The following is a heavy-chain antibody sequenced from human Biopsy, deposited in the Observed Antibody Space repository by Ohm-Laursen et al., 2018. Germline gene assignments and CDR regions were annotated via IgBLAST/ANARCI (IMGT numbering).Heavy chain of an antibody. CDR2: ISGSGATP. D-gene: IGHD1-26*01. CDR1: GFTFSNYA. J-gene: IGHJ3*02. CDR3: ARPNLREWELHNAFDI. Sequence: GSLRLSCTASGFTFSNYAMSWVRQAPGKGLEWLSTISGSGATPYYADSVKGRFTISRDNSKNTLYLQINSLRAEDTAVYYCARPNLREWELHNAFDIWGQGTMVTVSS. V-gene: IGHV3-23*01.